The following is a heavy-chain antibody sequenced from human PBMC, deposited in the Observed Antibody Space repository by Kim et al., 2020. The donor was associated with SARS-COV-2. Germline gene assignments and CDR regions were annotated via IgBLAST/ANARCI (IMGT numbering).Heavy chain of an antibody. CDR1: GFTFSSYS. Sequence: GGSLRLSCAASGFTFSSYSMNWVRQAPGKGLEWVSSISSSSSYIYYADSVKGRFTISRDNAKNSLYLQMNSLRAEDTAVYYCARVVVPALYYYYGMDVWGQGTTVTVSS. CDR2: ISSSSSYI. CDR3: ARVVVPALYYYYGMDV. J-gene: IGHJ6*02. V-gene: IGHV3-21*01. D-gene: IGHD2-2*01.